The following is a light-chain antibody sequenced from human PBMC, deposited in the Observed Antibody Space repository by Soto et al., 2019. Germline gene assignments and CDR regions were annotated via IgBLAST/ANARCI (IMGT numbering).Light chain of an antibody. V-gene: IGLV2-8*01. CDR3: SSFEASNNLL. CDR1: SNDVGGYNY. J-gene: IGLJ2*01. CDR2: EVS. Sequence: QCALTQPPSASGSPGQSVTISCTGTSNDVGGYNYVSWYQQHPGKAPKLMIYEVSKRPSGVPDRFSGSKSGNTASLTVSGLQVEDEADYYCSSFEASNNLLFGGGTKLTV.